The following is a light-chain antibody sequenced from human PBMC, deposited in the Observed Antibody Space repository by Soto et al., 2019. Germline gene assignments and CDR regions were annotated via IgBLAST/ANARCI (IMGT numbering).Light chain of an antibody. CDR1: QSVDRA. Sequence: VVMTQSPVTLSVSPGERVTLSCRASQSVDRALAWYQQKPGQGLRLLIYAASTRASGVPDRFSGSGSGTEFTLTIGSLQSEDFADYYCQQYKDWRTFGQGAKVEIK. V-gene: IGKV3-15*01. J-gene: IGKJ1*01. CDR3: QQYKDWRT. CDR2: AAS.